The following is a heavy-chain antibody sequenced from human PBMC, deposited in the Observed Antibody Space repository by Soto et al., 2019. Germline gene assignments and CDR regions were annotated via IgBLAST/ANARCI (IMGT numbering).Heavy chain of an antibody. D-gene: IGHD1-26*01. J-gene: IGHJ5*02. CDR1: GFAFSSFN. V-gene: IGHV3-21*01. Sequence: PGESLKISCTASGFAFSSFNMNWVRQAPGKGLEWVSSIFTRSSQIYYADSVKGRFTISRDDAKNSLFLQMNSLSVEDTAVYYCARDLLAGQQLVIPWFHPWGQGTLVTVSS. CDR3: ARDLLAGQQLVIPWFHP. CDR2: IFTRSSQI.